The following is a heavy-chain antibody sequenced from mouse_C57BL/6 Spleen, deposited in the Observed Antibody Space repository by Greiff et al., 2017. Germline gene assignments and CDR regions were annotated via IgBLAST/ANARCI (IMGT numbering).Heavy chain of an antibody. CDR2: INYDGSST. CDR3: ARPLITTVVARYWYFDV. J-gene: IGHJ1*03. Sequence: EVKLMESEGGLVQPGSSMKLSCTASGFTFSDYYMAWVRQVPEKGLEWVANINYDGSSTYYLDSLKSRFIISRDNAKNILYLQMSSLKSEDTATYYCARPLITTVVARYWYFDVWGTGTTVTVSS. CDR1: GFTFSDYY. V-gene: IGHV5-16*01. D-gene: IGHD1-1*01.